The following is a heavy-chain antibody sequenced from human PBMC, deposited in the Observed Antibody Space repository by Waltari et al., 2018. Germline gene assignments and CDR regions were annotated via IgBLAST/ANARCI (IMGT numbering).Heavy chain of an antibody. D-gene: IGHD5-18*01. J-gene: IGHJ4*02. CDR3: ASLGIQLWLRPDRDY. V-gene: IGHV4-34*01. CDR1: GGSFSGYY. CDR2: INPSGSP. Sequence: QVQLQQWGAGLLKPSETLSLTCAVYGGSFSGYYWSWLRQPPGKGLEWIGEINPSGSPNYNPSLKSRVTISVDTSKNQLSLKLSSVTAADTAVYYWASLGIQLWLRPDRDYWGQGTLVTVSS.